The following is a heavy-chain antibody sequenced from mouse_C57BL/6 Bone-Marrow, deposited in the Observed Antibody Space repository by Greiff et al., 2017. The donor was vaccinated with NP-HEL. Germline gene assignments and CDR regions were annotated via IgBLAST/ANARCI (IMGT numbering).Heavy chain of an antibody. Sequence: VQLQQSGTELVKPGASVKLSCKASGYTFTSYWMHWVKQRPGQGLEWIGNINPSNGGTNYNEKFKSKATLTVDKSSSTAYMQLSSLTSEDSAVYYCARTFTTTVVPDYWGQGTTLTVSS. CDR2: INPSNGGT. CDR3: ARTFTTTVVPDY. J-gene: IGHJ2*01. D-gene: IGHD1-1*01. V-gene: IGHV1-53*01. CDR1: GYTFTSYW.